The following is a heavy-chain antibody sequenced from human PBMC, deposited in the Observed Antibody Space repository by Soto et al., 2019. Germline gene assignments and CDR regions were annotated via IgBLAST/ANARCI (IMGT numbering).Heavy chain of an antibody. CDR1: GFTFSSHG. Sequence: GGSLRLSCAASGFTFSSHGMHWVRQAPGKGLEWVAVISFDGRKTYYADSVKGRFTISRDNSKNTLYLQMNSLRAEDTAVYYCARGDYHDSSGPFSDAFDIWGQGTMVTVSS. V-gene: IGHV3-30*03. CDR3: ARGDYHDSSGPFSDAFDI. D-gene: IGHD3-22*01. CDR2: ISFDGRKT. J-gene: IGHJ3*02.